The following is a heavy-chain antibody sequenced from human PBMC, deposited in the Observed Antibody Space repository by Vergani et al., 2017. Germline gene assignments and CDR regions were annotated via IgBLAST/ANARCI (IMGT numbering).Heavy chain of an antibody. CDR1: GFIFNYYG. V-gene: IGHV3-30*02. CDR2: IRSDGSRE. J-gene: IGHJ4*02. CDR3: AKGHSGQIGSPHDYYFDY. D-gene: IGHD1-26*01. Sequence: QVHLVESGGGVVQPGGSLRLSCAASGFIFNYYGINWVRQAPGKGLEWVSFIRSDGSREMYADSVRGRFTISRDNSKNTVSLEMLSLRTEDTAVYYCAKGHSGQIGSPHDYYFDYWGQGTLVTVSS.